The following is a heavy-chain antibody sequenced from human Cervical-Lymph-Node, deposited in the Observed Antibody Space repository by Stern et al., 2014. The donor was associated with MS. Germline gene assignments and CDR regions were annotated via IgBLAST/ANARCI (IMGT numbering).Heavy chain of an antibody. CDR3: ARLVAPGGDAFDI. CDR1: GYRFTNYW. J-gene: IGHJ3*02. CDR2: IYPGDSDA. Sequence: VQLVQSGGEMKKPGESLQISCQGSGYRFTNYWIGWVRQMPGKGLEWMGIIYPGDSDARDSPSFRGQVTISAAKSINTAYLKWTSLRASDTAIYYCARLVAPGGDAFDIWGQGTWVIVSS. V-gene: IGHV5-51*01. D-gene: IGHD3-16*02.